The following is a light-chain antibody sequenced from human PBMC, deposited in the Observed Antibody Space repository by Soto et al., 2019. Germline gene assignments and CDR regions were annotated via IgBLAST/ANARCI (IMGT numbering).Light chain of an antibody. CDR3: QQTHSAPRT. CDR2: ATS. Sequence: DIQMTQSPSSLSASVGDRVTITCRASQNIATFLNWYHHKPGKAPKLLIYATSRLQSGVPSRFSGSGSGTDFTLTITSLQPEDFAIYYCQQTHSAPRTFGQGTRLDIK. CDR1: QNIATF. J-gene: IGKJ1*01. V-gene: IGKV1-39*01.